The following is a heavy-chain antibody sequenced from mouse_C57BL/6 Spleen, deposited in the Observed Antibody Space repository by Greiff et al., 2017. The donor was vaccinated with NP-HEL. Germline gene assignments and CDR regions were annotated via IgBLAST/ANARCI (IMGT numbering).Heavy chain of an antibody. CDR3: ARGDSSGPHAMDY. V-gene: IGHV1-7*01. CDR1: GYTFTSYW. Sequence: QVQLKESGAELAKPGASVKLSCKASGYTFTSYWMHWVKQRPGQGLEWIGYINPSSGYTKYNQKFKDKATLTADKSSSTAYMQLSSLTYEDSAVYYCARGDSSGPHAMDYWGQGTSVTVSS. CDR2: INPSSGYT. D-gene: IGHD3-2*02. J-gene: IGHJ4*01.